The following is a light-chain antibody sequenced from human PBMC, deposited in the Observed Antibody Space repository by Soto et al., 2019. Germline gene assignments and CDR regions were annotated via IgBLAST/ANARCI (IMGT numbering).Light chain of an antibody. Sequence: EIVLTQSPGTLSLSPGERGTLSCRASQSVGSYYLAWYQQKPGQAPRLLIYDASSRATGTPDRFSGSGSGTDFTLTISRLEPEDFAVYYCQQYGSSPGTFGQGTRLEI. CDR2: DAS. CDR3: QQYGSSPGT. J-gene: IGKJ5*01. CDR1: QSVGSYY. V-gene: IGKV3-20*01.